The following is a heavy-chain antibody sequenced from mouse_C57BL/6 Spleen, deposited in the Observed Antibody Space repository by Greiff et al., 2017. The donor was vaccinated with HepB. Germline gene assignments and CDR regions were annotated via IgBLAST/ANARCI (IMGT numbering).Heavy chain of an antibody. CDR1: GYTFTSYW. Sequence: QVQLQQPGAELVKPGASVKLSCKASGYTFTSYWMQWVKQRPGQGLEWIGEIDPSDSYTNYNQKFKGKATLTVDTSSSTAYMQLSSLTTEDSAVYYCARRSQAAQAAMDYWGQGTSVPVSS. CDR3: ARRSQAAQAAMDY. J-gene: IGHJ4*01. V-gene: IGHV1-50*01. CDR2: IDPSDSYT. D-gene: IGHD3-2*02.